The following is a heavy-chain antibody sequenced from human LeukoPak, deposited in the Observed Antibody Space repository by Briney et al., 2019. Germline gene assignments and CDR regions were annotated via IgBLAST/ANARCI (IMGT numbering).Heavy chain of an antibody. CDR1: GFTVRINH. CDR2: ISSGGST. D-gene: IGHD1-1*01. Sequence: GGSLRLSCAASGFTVRINHMSWVRQAPGKGLEWVSVISSGGSTYYADFVKGRFTISRDNSKNTLFLQMNSLRAEDTAVYYCAREFGATTSNYFDYWGQGTLVTVSS. J-gene: IGHJ4*02. V-gene: IGHV3-53*01. CDR3: AREFGATTSNYFDY.